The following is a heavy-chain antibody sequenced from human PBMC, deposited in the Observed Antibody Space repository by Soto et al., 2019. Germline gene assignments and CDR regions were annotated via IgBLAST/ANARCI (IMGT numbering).Heavy chain of an antibody. D-gene: IGHD5-18*01. CDR3: ATRYSYVHF. J-gene: IGHJ4*02. V-gene: IGHV1-2*02. CDR2: INPNSGDT. Sequence: QVQLVQSGAEVKKPGASAKVSCKASGYAFTGYYIHWVRQAPGQGLEWMGWINPNSGDTNYAQKFQGRVTMTRDTSFNTAYMELSSLRSDDTAVYYCATRYSYVHFWGQGTLVTVSS. CDR1: GYAFTGYY.